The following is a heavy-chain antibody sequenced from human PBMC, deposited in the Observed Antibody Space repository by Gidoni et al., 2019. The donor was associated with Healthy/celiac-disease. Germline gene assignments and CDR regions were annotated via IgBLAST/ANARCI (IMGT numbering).Heavy chain of an antibody. CDR2: IWYDGSNK. J-gene: IGHJ5*02. V-gene: IGHV3-33*01. CDR3: ARDRSPGWFDP. Sequence: QVQLVESGGGVVQPGRSLRLSCAASGFTFSSYGMHWVRQAPGKGLEWVAVIWYDGSNKYYADSVKCRFTISRDNSKNTLYLQMNSLRAEDTAVYYCARDRSPGWFDPWGQGTLVTVSS. CDR1: GFTFSSYG.